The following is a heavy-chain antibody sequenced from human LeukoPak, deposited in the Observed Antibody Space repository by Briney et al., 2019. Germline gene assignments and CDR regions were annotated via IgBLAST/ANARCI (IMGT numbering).Heavy chain of an antibody. Sequence: SETLSLTCTVSGGSISSSSYYWGWIRQPPGKGLEWIGSIYYSGSTYYNPSLKSRVTISVDTSKNQFSLKLSSVTAADTAVYYCARRKVEVRRIYFYYYMDVWDKGTTVTVSS. CDR2: IYYSGST. CDR3: ARRKVEVRRIYFYYYMDV. V-gene: IGHV4-39*07. D-gene: IGHD1-7*01. J-gene: IGHJ6*03. CDR1: GGSISSSSYY.